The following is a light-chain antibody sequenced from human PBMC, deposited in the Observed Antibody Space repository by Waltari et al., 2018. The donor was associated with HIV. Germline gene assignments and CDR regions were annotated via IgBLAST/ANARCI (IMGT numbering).Light chain of an antibody. J-gene: IGKJ1*01. V-gene: IGKV3-15*01. Sequence: EILMTQSPATLSVSPGERVTLSCRASQSVNSNLAWYQQKPGQTPRRLIYGTSTRATDIPARFSGSGSGTEFTLTISSLQSEDFAVYYCHHYNNWRETFGQGTKVEIK. CDR3: HHYNNWRET. CDR1: QSVNSN. CDR2: GTS.